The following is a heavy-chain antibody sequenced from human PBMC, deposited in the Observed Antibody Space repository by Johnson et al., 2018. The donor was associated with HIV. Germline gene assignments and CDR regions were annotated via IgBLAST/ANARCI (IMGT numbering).Heavy chain of an antibody. J-gene: IGHJ3*02. D-gene: IGHD6-6*01. CDR1: GFTFDDYA. CDR3: AKDRGEYSSLHDAFDI. Sequence: VQLVESGGGLVQPGRSLRLFCAASGFTFDDYAMHWVRQAPGKGLEWVSGISWNSGSIGYADSVKGRFTISRDNAKNSLYLQMNSLRAEDTALYYCAKDRGEYSSLHDAFDIWGQGTMVTVSS. V-gene: IGHV3-9*01. CDR2: ISWNSGSI.